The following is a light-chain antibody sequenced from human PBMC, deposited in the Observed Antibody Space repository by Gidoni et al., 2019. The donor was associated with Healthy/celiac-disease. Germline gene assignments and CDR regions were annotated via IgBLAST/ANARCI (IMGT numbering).Light chain of an antibody. V-gene: IGKV2-28*01. CDR3: MQALQTPLT. CDR1: PSLLHSNGYNY. J-gene: IGKJ1*01. CDR2: LGS. Sequence: DIVMTQSPLSLPVTPGEPASISCRSSPSLLHSNGYNYLDWYLQKPRQSPQLLIYLGSNRASGVPDRFSGSGSGTDFTLKISRVEAEDVGVYYCMQALQTPLTFGQGTKVEIK.